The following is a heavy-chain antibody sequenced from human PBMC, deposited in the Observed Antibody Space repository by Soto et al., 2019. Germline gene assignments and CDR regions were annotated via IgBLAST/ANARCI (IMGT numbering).Heavy chain of an antibody. CDR2: ISYDGSNK. D-gene: IGHD3-16*02. J-gene: IGHJ4*02. CDR3: ARTSLGELSLYYFDY. V-gene: IGHV3-30-3*01. CDR1: GFTFSSYA. Sequence: QVQLVESGGGVVQPGRSLRLSCAASGFTFSSYAMHWVRQAPGKGLEWVAVISYDGSNKYYADSVKGRFTISRDNSKNMLYLQMNSLRAEDTAVYYCARTSLGELSLYYFDYWGQGTLVTVSS.